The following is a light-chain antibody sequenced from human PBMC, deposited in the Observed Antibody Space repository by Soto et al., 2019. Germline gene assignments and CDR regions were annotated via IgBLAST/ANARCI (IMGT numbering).Light chain of an antibody. CDR1: QDISNY. CDR2: DAS. V-gene: IGKV1-33*01. CDR3: QQYDNLPLT. J-gene: IGKJ4*01. Sequence: DIQMTQSPSSLSTSVGDRVTITCQASQDISNYLNWYQQKPGKAPKLLIYDASNLETGVPSRFSGSGSGTDITFTISSLQPEDIATYYCQQYDNLPLTFGGGTKVDIK.